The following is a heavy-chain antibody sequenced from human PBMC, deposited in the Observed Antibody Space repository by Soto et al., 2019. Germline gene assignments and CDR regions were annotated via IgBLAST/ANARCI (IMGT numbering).Heavy chain of an antibody. CDR2: IYYSGST. D-gene: IGHD1-1*01. CDR3: ARDQRGTRAFDI. J-gene: IGHJ3*02. CDR1: GGSISSYY. V-gene: IGHV4-59*01. Sequence: SETLSLTCTVSGGSISSYYWSWIRQPPGKGLEWIGYIYYSGSTNYNPSLKSRVTISVDTSKNQFSLKLSSVTAADTAVYYCARDQRGTRAFDIWGQGTMVTVSS.